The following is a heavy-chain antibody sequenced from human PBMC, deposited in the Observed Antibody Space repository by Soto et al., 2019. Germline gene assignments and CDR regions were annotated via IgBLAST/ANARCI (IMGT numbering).Heavy chain of an antibody. D-gene: IGHD3-22*01. Sequence: QVQLQESGPGLVKPSETLSLTCAVSGDSISSYYCMWIRQPPGKGLESIGYLYYGRSANYNPSLKSRVTLSVDTYTNQCSLTLSSMTAADTAVYSCALRSMAVVPEYWGQGTLVTVSS. CDR1: GDSISSYY. V-gene: IGHV4-59*01. J-gene: IGHJ4*02. CDR3: ALRSMAVVPEY. CDR2: LYYGRSA.